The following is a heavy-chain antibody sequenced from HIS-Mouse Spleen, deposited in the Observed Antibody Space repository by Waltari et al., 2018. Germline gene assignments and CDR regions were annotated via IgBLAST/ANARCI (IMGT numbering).Heavy chain of an antibody. V-gene: IGHV4-39*07. CDR1: GCPILRSSYY. J-gene: IGHJ2*01. D-gene: IGHD6-13*01. CDR2: IYYSGST. CDR3: AREIPYSSSWYDWYFDL. Sequence: QLQLPESGPGLVTPSETLSLTCPVAGCPILRSSYYWGWTRQPPGKGLEWSGSIYYSGSTYNNPSLKRRVTISVDTSKNQFSLKLSSVTAADTAVYYCAREIPYSSSWYDWYFDLWGRGTLVTVSS.